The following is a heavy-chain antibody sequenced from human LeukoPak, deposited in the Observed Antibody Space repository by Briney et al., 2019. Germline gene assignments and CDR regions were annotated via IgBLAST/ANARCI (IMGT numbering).Heavy chain of an antibody. CDR2: IRYDGSNK. V-gene: IGHV3-30*02. D-gene: IGHD6-13*01. Sequence: GGSLRLSCAASGFTFSSYGMHWVRQAPGKGLEWVAFIRYDGSNKYYADSVKGRFTISRDNAKNSLYLQMNSLRAEDTAVYYCARVPTIVGYASRELAHWYFELWGRGTLVTVSS. CDR1: GFTFSSYG. J-gene: IGHJ2*01. CDR3: ARVPTIVGYASRELAHWYFEL.